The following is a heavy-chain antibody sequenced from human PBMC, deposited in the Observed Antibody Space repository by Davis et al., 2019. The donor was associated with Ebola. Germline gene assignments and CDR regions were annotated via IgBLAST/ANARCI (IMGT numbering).Heavy chain of an antibody. V-gene: IGHV4-61*09. D-gene: IGHD3-10*02. J-gene: IGHJ6*02. CDR1: GGSIISAGYY. CDR3: ARNVHDYGMDV. CDR2: IYNSVTT. Sequence: LRLSCTVSGGSIISAGYYWSWMRQPAGKGLEWIGHIYNSVTTHYNPSLKSRVTISVDTSKNQFSLKLSSVTAADTAVYYCARNVHDYGMDVWGQGTTVTVSS.